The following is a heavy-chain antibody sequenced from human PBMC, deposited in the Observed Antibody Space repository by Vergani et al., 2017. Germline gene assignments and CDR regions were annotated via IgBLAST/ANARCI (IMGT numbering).Heavy chain of an antibody. D-gene: IGHD3-16*01. CDR1: GASVSSSVSSSGYS. Sequence: QVRLQESGPGLVKPSETLSLTCTVSGASVSSSVSSSGYSWGWIRQPPGKGLEWIGSIYHSGSTYYNPSLKSRVTISVDTSKNQFSLKLSSVTAADAAVNYCARGSRGYVGGSYEAGFDPWGQGTLVTVSS. V-gene: IGHV4-38-2*02. J-gene: IGHJ5*02. CDR2: IYHSGST. CDR3: ARGSRGYVGGSYEAGFDP.